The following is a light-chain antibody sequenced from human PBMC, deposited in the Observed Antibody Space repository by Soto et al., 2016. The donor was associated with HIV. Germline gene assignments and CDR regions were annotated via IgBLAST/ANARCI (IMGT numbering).Light chain of an antibody. J-gene: IGKJ1*01. Sequence: DIQMTQFPSTLSASIGDRVTITCRASQSVSVWLAWYQQKPGKAPNLLIFKTSTLEIGVPSRFSGSGSGTDFTLTLSSVQPDDVGTYYCQQYTSDLTWTFGQGTKVEIK. CDR2: KTS. CDR1: QSVSVW. V-gene: IGKV1-5*03. CDR3: QQYTSDLTWT.